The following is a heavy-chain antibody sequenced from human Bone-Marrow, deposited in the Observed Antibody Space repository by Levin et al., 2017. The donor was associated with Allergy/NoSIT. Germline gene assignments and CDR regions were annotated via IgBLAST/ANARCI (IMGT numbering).Heavy chain of an antibody. Sequence: PSETLSLTCTVSGASISSYYLSWIRQPPGKGLEWIGYVFYIGSTDYNPSLKSRVTISVDTSKNQFSLKLNSVSAADTAVYYCASVVAVADTPREVSWGQGTLVTVSS. V-gene: IGHV4-59*01. CDR1: GASISSYY. D-gene: IGHD6-19*01. J-gene: IGHJ5*02. CDR3: ASVVAVADTPREVS. CDR2: VFYIGST.